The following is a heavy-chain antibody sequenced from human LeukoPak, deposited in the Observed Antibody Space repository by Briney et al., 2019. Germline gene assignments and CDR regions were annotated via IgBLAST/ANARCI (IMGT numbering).Heavy chain of an antibody. Sequence: SVKVSCKASGGTFSSYAISWVRQAPGQGLEWMGRIIPILGIANYAQKFQGRVTITADKSTSTAYMELSSLRSEDTAVYYCAREERYSSSSPHFDYWGQGTLVTVSS. V-gene: IGHV1-69*04. J-gene: IGHJ4*02. D-gene: IGHD6-6*01. CDR1: GGTFSSYA. CDR3: AREERYSSSSPHFDY. CDR2: IIPILGIA.